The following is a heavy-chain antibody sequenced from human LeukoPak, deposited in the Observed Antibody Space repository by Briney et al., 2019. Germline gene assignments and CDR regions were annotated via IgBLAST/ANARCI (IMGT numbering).Heavy chain of an antibody. CDR2: ISHSGGSS. V-gene: IGHV3-23*01. D-gene: IGHD2-15*01. Sequence: PGGSLRLSCAASGFTFPAYAMTWVRQAPGKGLEWVSGISHSGGSSYYADSVKGRFNISRDKSRNTLYLQMNSLRAEDSAVYYCARGPYCGGGTCYTLGAFDIWGQGTLASVSS. J-gene: IGHJ3*02. CDR3: ARGPYCGGGTCYTLGAFDI. CDR1: GFTFPAYA.